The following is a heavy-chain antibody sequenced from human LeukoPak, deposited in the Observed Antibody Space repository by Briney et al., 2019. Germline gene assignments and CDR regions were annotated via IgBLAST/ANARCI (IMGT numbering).Heavy chain of an antibody. CDR2: ISSSGSTI. Sequence: GGSLRLSCAASGFTFSSYEVNWVRQAPGKGLEWVSYISSSGSTIYYADSVKGRFTISRDNAKNSLYLQMNSLRAEDTAVYYCARTPSYYYDSSGYALNWFDPWGQGTLVTVSS. V-gene: IGHV3-48*03. D-gene: IGHD3-22*01. CDR1: GFTFSSYE. J-gene: IGHJ5*02. CDR3: ARTPSYYYDSSGYALNWFDP.